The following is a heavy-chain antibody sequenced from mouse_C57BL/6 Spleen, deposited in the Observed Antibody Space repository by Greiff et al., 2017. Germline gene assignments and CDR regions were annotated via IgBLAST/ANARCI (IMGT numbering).Heavy chain of an antibody. D-gene: IGHD2-4*01. CDR3: ARQDYDGAWFAY. V-gene: IGHV5-2*01. CDR1: EYEFPSHD. CDR2: INSDGGST. Sequence: EVQLVESGGGLVQPGESLKLSCESNEYEFPSHDMSWVRKTPEKRLELVAAINSDGGSTYYPDPVERRFIISRDNTKKTLYLQMSSLRSEDTALYYCARQDYDGAWFAYWGQGTLVTVSA. J-gene: IGHJ3*01.